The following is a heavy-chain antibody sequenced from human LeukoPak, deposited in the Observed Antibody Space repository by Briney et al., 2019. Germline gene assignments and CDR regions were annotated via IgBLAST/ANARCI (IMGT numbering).Heavy chain of an antibody. J-gene: IGHJ2*01. Sequence: ASVKVSCKASGYTFTSYDINWVRQATGQGLEWMGWMNPNSGNTGYAQKFQGRVTMTRNTSISTAYMELSSLRSEDTAVYYCAREAVSRKTSYWYFDLWGRGTLVTVSS. D-gene: IGHD5/OR15-5a*01. CDR2: MNPNSGNT. CDR3: AREAVSRKTSYWYFDL. V-gene: IGHV1-8*01. CDR1: GYTFTSYD.